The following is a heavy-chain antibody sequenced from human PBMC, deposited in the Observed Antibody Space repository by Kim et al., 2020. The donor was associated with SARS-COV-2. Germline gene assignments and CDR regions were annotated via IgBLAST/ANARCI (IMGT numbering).Heavy chain of an antibody. V-gene: IGHV3-21*01. CDR3: ARGGVDTAMTRPPSYGMDV. Sequence: GGSLRLSCAASGFTFSSYSMNWVRQAPGKGLEWVSSISSSSSYIYYADSVKGRFTISRDNAKNSLYLQMNSLRAEDTAVYYCARGGVDTAMTRPPSYGMDVWGQGTTVTVSS. CDR1: GFTFSSYS. CDR2: ISSSSSYI. D-gene: IGHD5-18*01. J-gene: IGHJ6*02.